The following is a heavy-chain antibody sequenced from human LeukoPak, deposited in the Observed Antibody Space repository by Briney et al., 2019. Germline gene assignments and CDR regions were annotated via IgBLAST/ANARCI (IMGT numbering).Heavy chain of an antibody. J-gene: IGHJ4*02. CDR3: ARLPSLYYYDSSGHGGRYFDH. CDR1: GGSFSGYY. Sequence: PSETLSLTCAVYGGSFSGYYWSWIRQPPGKGLEWIGEINHSGSTNYNPSLKSRVTISVDTSKNQFSLKLSSVTAADTAVYYCARLPSLYYYDSSGHGGRYFDHWGQGTLVTVSS. CDR2: INHSGST. V-gene: IGHV4-34*01. D-gene: IGHD3-22*01.